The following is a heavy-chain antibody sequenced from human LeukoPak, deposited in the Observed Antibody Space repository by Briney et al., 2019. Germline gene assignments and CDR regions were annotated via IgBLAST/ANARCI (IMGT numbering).Heavy chain of an antibody. CDR2: IFYSGST. Sequence: SETLSLTCTVSGGSISTSSYYWGWVRQPPGKGLEWIGNIFYSGSTYYSPSLKSRVTISLDTSRNQFSLKLNSVTAADTAVYYCASSGSDVDYWGQGTLVTVSS. CDR1: GGSISTSSYY. J-gene: IGHJ4*02. CDR3: ASSGSDVDY. V-gene: IGHV4-39*07. D-gene: IGHD3-10*01.